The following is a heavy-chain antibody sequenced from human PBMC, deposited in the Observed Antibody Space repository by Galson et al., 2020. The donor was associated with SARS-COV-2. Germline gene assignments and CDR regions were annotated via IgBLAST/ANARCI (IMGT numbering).Heavy chain of an antibody. CDR3: ARAYCGGDCFPYFDY. CDR2: INPNTGGT. Sequence: ASVKVSCRASGYTFTGYYIHWVRQAPGQGLEWMGWINPNTGGTNYAQKFQVRVTMTRDSSISTAYMELSRLKSDDSAVYYCARAYCGGDCFPYFDYWGQGALFTVSS. D-gene: IGHD2-21*02. J-gene: IGHJ4*02. CDR1: GYTFTGYY. V-gene: IGHV1-2*02.